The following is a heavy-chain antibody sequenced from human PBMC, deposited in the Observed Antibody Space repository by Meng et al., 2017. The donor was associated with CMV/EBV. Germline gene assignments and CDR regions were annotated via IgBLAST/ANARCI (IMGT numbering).Heavy chain of an antibody. D-gene: IGHD3-10*01. CDR2: IKSKTDGGTT. CDR3: TTHYYGSGSGVY. CDR1: GFTFSNAW. Sequence: GESLKISCAASGFTFSNAWMSWVRQAPGKGLEWVGRIKSKTDGGTTDYAAPVKGRFTISGDDSKNTLYLQMNSLKTEDTAVYYCTTHYYGSGSGVYWGQGTLVTVSS. V-gene: IGHV3-15*01. J-gene: IGHJ4*02.